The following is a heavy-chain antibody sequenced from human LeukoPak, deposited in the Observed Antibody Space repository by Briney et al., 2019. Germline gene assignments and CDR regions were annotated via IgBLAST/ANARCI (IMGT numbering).Heavy chain of an antibody. Sequence: GGSLRLSCAASGFTFSSFAMSWVRQAPGKGLEWVSAFSGSGGSTYYADSVKGRFSISRDNSKNTLYLQMNSLRDEDTAVYYCARDQTPFYWGQGSLVTVSS. CDR3: ARDQTPFY. CDR1: GFTFSSFA. J-gene: IGHJ4*02. V-gene: IGHV3-23*01. CDR2: FSGSGGST. D-gene: IGHD2-15*01.